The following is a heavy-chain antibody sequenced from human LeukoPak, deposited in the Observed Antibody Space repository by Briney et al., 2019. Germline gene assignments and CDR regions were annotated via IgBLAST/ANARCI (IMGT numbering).Heavy chain of an antibody. D-gene: IGHD3-22*01. V-gene: IGHV3-33*01. J-gene: IGHJ4*02. CDR2: ILYDGSNK. CDR3: ARGGRTMMVEVLDY. Sequence: SAGTLRLSCAASGFTFSSYGMHWIRQAPAKGLEWVAVILYDGSNKYYADSVNGLFTIPRDNTNNTLYLQMNSPRADATTVYYCARGGRTMMVEVLDYWGQGTLVTVSS. CDR1: GFTFSSYG.